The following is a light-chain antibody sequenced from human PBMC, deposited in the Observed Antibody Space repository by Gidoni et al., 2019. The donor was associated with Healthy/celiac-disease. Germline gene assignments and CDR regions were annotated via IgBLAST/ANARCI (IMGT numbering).Light chain of an antibody. CDR1: SSNIGSNK. CDR2: TNN. CDR3: AAWDDSLNGPV. V-gene: IGLV1-44*01. J-gene: IGLJ3*02. Sequence: QSVLTQPPSASGTPGQRVTISCSGSSSNIGSNKVNWYQQVPGTAPKLLIFTNNQRPSGVPDRFSGSKSGTSASLAISELQSEDEADYYCAAWDDSLNGPVFGGGTKLTVL.